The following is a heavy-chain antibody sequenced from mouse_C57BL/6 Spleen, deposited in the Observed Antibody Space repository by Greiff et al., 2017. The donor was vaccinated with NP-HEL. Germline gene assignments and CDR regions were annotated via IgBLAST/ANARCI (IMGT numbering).Heavy chain of an antibody. V-gene: IGHV1-69*01. Sequence: VQLQQPGAELVMPGASVKLSCKASGYTFTSYWMHWVKQRPGQGLEWIGEIDPSDSYTNYNQKFKGKSTLTVDKSSSTAYMQLSSLTSEDSAVYYCARGGDPPYGGQGTLVTVSA. CDR3: ARGGDPPY. CDR1: GYTFTSYW. CDR2: IDPSDSYT. J-gene: IGHJ3*01. D-gene: IGHD2-13*01.